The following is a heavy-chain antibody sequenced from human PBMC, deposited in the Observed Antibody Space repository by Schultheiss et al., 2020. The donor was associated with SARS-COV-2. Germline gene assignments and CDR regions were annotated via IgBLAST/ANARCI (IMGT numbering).Heavy chain of an antibody. CDR3: ARDRGGGYYVSSLQM. Sequence: GGSLRLSCVASGFTFSNYWMHWVRQAPGKGLEWVAIISYDESKKHYADSVKGRFTISRDNSKNTLYLQMNSLGAEDTAVYYCARDRGGGYYVSSLQMWGQGTMVTVSS. CDR1: GFTFSNYW. V-gene: IGHV3-30*01. D-gene: IGHD3-3*01. J-gene: IGHJ3*01. CDR2: ISYDESKK.